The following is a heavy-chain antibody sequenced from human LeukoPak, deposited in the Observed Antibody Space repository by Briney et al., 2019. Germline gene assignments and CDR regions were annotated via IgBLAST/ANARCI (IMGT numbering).Heavy chain of an antibody. Sequence: PGGSLRLSCAASGFTFDDYAMHWVRQAPGKGLEWVSGISWNSGSIGYADSVKGRFTISRDNAKNSLYLQMNSLRAEYTALYYCAKVMGRGSGSYYNSFDYWGQGTPVTVSS. CDR1: GFTFDDYA. V-gene: IGHV3-9*01. CDR2: ISWNSGSI. CDR3: AKVMGRGSGSYYNSFDY. J-gene: IGHJ4*02. D-gene: IGHD3-10*01.